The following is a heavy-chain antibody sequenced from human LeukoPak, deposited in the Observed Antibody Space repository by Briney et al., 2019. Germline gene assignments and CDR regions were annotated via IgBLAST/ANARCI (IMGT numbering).Heavy chain of an antibody. J-gene: IGHJ6*03. CDR2: ISSSGSTI. CDR3: ARATEGPAYNWNSQNYYYYYMDV. D-gene: IGHD1-20*01. Sequence: PGGSLRLSCAASGFTFSDYYMSWIRQAPGKGLEWVSYISSSGSTIYYADSVKGRFTISRDNAKNSLYLQMNSLRAEDTAVYYCARATEGPAYNWNSQNYYYYYMDVRGKGTTVTVSS. CDR1: GFTFSDYY. V-gene: IGHV3-11*01.